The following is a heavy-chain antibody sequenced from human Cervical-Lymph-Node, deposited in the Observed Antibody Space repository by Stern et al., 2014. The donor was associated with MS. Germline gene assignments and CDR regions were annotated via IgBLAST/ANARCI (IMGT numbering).Heavy chain of an antibody. CDR2: VYHSGSA. J-gene: IGHJ4*02. CDR1: GASISTDNW. CDR3: ARERGFAEEIVVAVADY. V-gene: IGHV4-4*02. Sequence: QVQLQESGPGLVKPSGTLSLTCAVSGASISTDNWWSWVRQPPGKGLEWIGEVYHSGSANYNPSLKSRVTMSVDESKNQFSLRLTSVTAADTAVYYCARERGFAEEIVVAVADYWGQGTLVTVSS. D-gene: IGHD2-15*01.